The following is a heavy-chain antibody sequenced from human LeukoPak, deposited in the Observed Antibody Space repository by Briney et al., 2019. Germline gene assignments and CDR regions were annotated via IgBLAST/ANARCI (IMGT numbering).Heavy chain of an antibody. Sequence: GGSLRLSCAASGFTLSSYAMSWVRQAPGKGLEWVSAISGSGGSTYYADSVKGRFTISRDNSKNTLYLQMNSLRAEDTAVYYCAKSRIVVVVAATPSWFDPWGQGTLVIVSA. D-gene: IGHD2-15*01. V-gene: IGHV3-23*01. CDR3: AKSRIVVVVAATPSWFDP. J-gene: IGHJ5*02. CDR1: GFTLSSYA. CDR2: ISGSGGST.